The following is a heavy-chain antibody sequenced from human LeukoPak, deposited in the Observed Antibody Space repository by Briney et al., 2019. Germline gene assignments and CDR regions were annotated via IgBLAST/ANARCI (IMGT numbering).Heavy chain of an antibody. Sequence: TSETLSLTCAVYGGSFSGYYWSWIRQPPGKGLEWIGEINHSGSTNYNPSLKSRVTISVDTSKNQFSLKLSSVTAADTAVYYCARGRGYFDLWGRGTLVTVSS. V-gene: IGHV4-34*01. J-gene: IGHJ2*01. CDR3: ARGRGYFDL. CDR2: INHSGST. CDR1: GGSFSGYY.